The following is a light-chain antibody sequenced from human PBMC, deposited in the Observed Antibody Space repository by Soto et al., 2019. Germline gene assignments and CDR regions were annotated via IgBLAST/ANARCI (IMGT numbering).Light chain of an antibody. CDR1: QSVSSN. CDR3: QQYNNSPRT. CDR2: DAS. Sequence: AVSLSLVERDTLSCTASQSVSSNVAWYQHNPGQAPRLLIYDASTRATGIPARFSGSGSGTEFTLTISSLESEDFAFYYCQQYNNSPRTFGEGTKVDIK. J-gene: IGKJ4*02. V-gene: IGKV3D-15*02.